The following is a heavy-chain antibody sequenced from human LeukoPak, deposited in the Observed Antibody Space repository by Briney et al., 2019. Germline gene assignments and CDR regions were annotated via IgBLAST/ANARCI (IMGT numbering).Heavy chain of an antibody. V-gene: IGHV3-30*03. CDR2: VSYDGSNK. Sequence: PGGSLRLSCAASGFTFSSYGMHWVRQAPGKGLEWVAVVSYDGSNKYYADSVKGRFTISRDNSKNTLYLQMNSLRAEDTAVYYCAREYRIQLWFLDYWGQGTLVTVSS. CDR3: AREYRIQLWFLDY. CDR1: GFTFSSYG. J-gene: IGHJ4*02. D-gene: IGHD5-18*01.